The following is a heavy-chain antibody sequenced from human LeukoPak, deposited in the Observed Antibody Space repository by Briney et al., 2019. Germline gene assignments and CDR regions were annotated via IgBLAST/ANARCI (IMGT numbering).Heavy chain of an antibody. Sequence: WGSLRLSCAASGFTFTNYWMHWVRQVSGKGLVCVSRINSDGSGTRYADFVKGRFTISRDNAKSTVYLQMNSLRTDDTAVYYCARDGMTYGRPFDYWGQGILVTVSS. CDR2: INSDGSGT. CDR3: ARDGMTYGRPFDY. J-gene: IGHJ4*02. D-gene: IGHD3-10*01. CDR1: GFTFTNYW. V-gene: IGHV3-74*01.